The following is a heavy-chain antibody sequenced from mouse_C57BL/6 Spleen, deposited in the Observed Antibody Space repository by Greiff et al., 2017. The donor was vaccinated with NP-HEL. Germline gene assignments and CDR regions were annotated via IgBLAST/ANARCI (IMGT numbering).Heavy chain of an antibody. Sequence: QVQLQQSGAELARPGASVKLSCKASGYTFTSYGISWVKQRTGQGLEWIGEIYPRSGNTYYNEKVKGKATLTADKSASTAYMELRSLTSEDSAVYFCARKGVYDGYYDYAMDYWGQGTSVTVSS. CDR1: GYTFTSYG. V-gene: IGHV1-81*01. CDR3: ARKGVYDGYYDYAMDY. CDR2: IYPRSGNT. D-gene: IGHD2-3*01. J-gene: IGHJ4*01.